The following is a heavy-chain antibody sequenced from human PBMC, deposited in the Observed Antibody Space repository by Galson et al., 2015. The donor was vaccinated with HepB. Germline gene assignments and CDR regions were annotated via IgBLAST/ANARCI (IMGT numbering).Heavy chain of an antibody. D-gene: IGHD6-19*01. V-gene: IGHV1-3*01. Sequence: SVKVSCKASGYTFTSYAMHWVRQAPGQRLEWMGWINAGNGNTKYSQKFQGRVTITRDTSASTAYMELSSLRSEDTAVYYCAFGRESSGWYLFDYWGQGTLVTVSS. CDR2: INAGNGNT. CDR1: GYTFTSYA. J-gene: IGHJ4*02. CDR3: AFGRESSGWYLFDY.